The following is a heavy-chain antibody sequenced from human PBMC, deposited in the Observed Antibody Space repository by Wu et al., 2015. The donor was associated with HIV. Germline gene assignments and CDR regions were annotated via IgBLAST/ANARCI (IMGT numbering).Heavy chain of an antibody. CDR2: IIPIFGTA. Sequence: QVQLVQSGAEVKKPGSSVKVSCKASGGTFSSYAISWVRQAPGQGLEWMGGIIPIFGTANYAQKFQGRVTITADESTSTAYMELSSLRSEDTAVYYCATNPYCSSTSCYGEGEYYFDYWAREPWSPSPQ. CDR3: ATNPYCSSTSCYGEGEYYFDY. J-gene: IGHJ4*02. D-gene: IGHD2-2*01. V-gene: IGHV1-69*12. CDR1: GGTFSSYA.